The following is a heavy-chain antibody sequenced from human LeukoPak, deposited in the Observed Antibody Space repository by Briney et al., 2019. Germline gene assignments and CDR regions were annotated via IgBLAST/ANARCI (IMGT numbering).Heavy chain of an antibody. Sequence: RASVKVSCKASGGTFSSYAIGWVRQAPGQGLEWMGGIIPIFGTANYAQKFQGRVTITADESTSTAYMELSSLRSEDTAVYYCARLPLEVPAAPGHWFDPWGQGTLVTVSS. V-gene: IGHV1-69*13. J-gene: IGHJ5*02. CDR2: IIPIFGTA. CDR3: ARLPLEVPAAPGHWFDP. D-gene: IGHD2-2*01. CDR1: GGTFSSYA.